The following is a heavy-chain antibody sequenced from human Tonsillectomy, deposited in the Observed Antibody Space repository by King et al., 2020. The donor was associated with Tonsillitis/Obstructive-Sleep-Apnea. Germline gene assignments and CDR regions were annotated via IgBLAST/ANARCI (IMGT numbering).Heavy chain of an antibody. CDR3: ARGGPYYYYSSGPFPFAN. CDR2: IFYTGIT. CDR1: GGTITSYH. V-gene: IGHV4-59*01. D-gene: IGHD3-22*01. J-gene: IGHJ4*01. Sequence: QVQLQESGPGLVKPSETLSLNCNVSGGTITSYHWSWIRQPPGKGLQWIGYIFYTGITTYNPSLKSRVTMSVDTSKNQFSLKMTSVTAADTAVYYCARGGPYYYYSSGPFPFANSGRRTRVTVSS.